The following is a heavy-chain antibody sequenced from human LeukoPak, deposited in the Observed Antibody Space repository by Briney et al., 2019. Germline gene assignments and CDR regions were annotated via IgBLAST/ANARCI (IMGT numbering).Heavy chain of an antibody. Sequence: GASVKVSCKVSGYTLTELSMHWVRQAPGKGLEWMGGFDPEDGETIYAQKFQGRVTMTEDTSTDTAYMELSSLRSEDTAVYYCASLGYCSGGSCYSGDYWGQGTLVTVSS. CDR1: GYTLTELS. CDR3: ASLGYCSGGSCYSGDY. J-gene: IGHJ4*02. V-gene: IGHV1-24*01. CDR2: FDPEDGET. D-gene: IGHD2-15*01.